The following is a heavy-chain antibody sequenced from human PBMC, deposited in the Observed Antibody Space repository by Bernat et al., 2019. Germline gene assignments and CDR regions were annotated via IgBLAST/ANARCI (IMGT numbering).Heavy chain of an antibody. CDR1: GFPFSSYY. D-gene: IGHD3-10*01. J-gene: IGHJ6*03. V-gene: IGHV3-7*05. Sequence: EAQLVESGGGLVQPGGSLRLSCAASGFPFSSYYMTWVRQAPGKGLEWVANIDQDGGDRYYADSVKGRFTISRDNGKKSLYRQLNSLRAEDTAVYYCAKGLGGNGDFYYYMDVLGKGTTVTVSS. CDR2: IDQDGGDR. CDR3: AKGLGGNGDFYYYMDV.